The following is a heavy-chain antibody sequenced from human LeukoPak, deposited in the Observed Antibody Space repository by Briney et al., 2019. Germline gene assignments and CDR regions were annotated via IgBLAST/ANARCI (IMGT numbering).Heavy chain of an antibody. J-gene: IGHJ4*02. V-gene: IGHV3-23*01. CDR1: GFTFSSYA. Sequence: PGGSLRLSCAASGFTFSSYAMSWVRQAPGKGLEWVSAVSGNGGSRSYADSVKGRFTISRDNSKNTLYLQMNSLRAEDTAVYYCAKSPGSDYLFDYWGQGTLVTVSS. CDR3: AKSPGSDYLFDY. CDR2: VSGNGGSR. D-gene: IGHD3-22*01.